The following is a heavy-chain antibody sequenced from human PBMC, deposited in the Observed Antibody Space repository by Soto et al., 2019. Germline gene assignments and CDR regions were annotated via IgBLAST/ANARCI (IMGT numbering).Heavy chain of an antibody. V-gene: IGHV1-69*13. CDR3: ARLDSGSSWSYYYYGMDV. Sequence: AVKVSCKASGGTFSSYAISWVRQAPGQGLEWMGGIIPIFGTANYAQKFQGRVTITADESTSTAYMELSSLRSEDTAVYYCARLDSGSSWSYYYYGMDVWGQGTTVTVSS. CDR2: IIPIFGTA. CDR1: GGTFSSYA. J-gene: IGHJ6*02. D-gene: IGHD6-13*01.